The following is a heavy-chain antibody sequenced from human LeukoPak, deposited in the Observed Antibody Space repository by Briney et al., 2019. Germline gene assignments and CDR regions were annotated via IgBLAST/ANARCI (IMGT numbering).Heavy chain of an antibody. V-gene: IGHV3-21*01. CDR1: GFTFSSYS. D-gene: IGHD5-12*01. CDR3: ARSPPGVVATIRNDY. J-gene: IGHJ4*02. Sequence: GGSLRLSCAASGFTFSSYSMNWVRQAPGKGLEWVSSISSSSSYIYYADSVKGRFTISRDNAKNSLYLQMNSLRAEDTAVYYCARSPPGVVATIRNDYWGQGTLVTVSS. CDR2: ISSSSSYI.